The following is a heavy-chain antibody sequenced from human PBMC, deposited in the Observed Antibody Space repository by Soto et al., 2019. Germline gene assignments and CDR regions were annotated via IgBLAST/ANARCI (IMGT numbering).Heavy chain of an antibody. CDR3: ARVERGTATTVVDAFDI. Sequence: QVQLQQWGAGLLKPSETLSLTSAVYGGFVSSGSYYWSWIRQPPAKGLEWIGEMSHSGGTHFNPSLKTRVTISVDTSKNQFSLKMSSVTAADTALYYCARVERGTATTVVDAFDIWGPGTMVTVSS. J-gene: IGHJ3*02. D-gene: IGHD1-1*01. V-gene: IGHV4-34*01. CDR2: MSHSGGT. CDR1: GGFVSSGSYY.